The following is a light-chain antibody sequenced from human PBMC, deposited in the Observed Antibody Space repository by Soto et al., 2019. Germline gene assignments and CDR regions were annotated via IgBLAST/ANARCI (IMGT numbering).Light chain of an antibody. CDR3: QSYDSSLSGYV. CDR2: GNS. Sequence: QSVLTQPPSVYGAPGPRVTISCTGSSSNIGAGYDVHWYQQLPGTAPKLLIYGNSNRPSGVPDRFSGSKSGTSASLAITGLQAEDEADYYCQSYDSSLSGYVFGTGTKLTVL. J-gene: IGLJ1*01. V-gene: IGLV1-40*01. CDR1: SSNIGAGYD.